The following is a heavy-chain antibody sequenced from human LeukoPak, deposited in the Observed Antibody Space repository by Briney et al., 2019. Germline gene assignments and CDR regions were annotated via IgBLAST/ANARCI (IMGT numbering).Heavy chain of an antibody. V-gene: IGHV5-51*01. Sequence: GKSLKISCKGSGYSFTKYWIAWVRQMPGKGLEWMGIIYPGDSATRYSPSFQGQVTISVDKSISTAYLQWSSLKASDTAMYYCAIHDTSKGMDVWGQGTTVTVS. D-gene: IGHD5-18*01. CDR3: AIHDTSKGMDV. J-gene: IGHJ6*02. CDR1: GYSFTKYW. CDR2: IYPGDSAT.